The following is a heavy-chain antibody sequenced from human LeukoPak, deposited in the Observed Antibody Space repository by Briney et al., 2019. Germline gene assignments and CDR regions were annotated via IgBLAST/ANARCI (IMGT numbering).Heavy chain of an antibody. V-gene: IGHV3-66*02. CDR1: GFTVSSNY. CDR2: IYSGGST. J-gene: IGHJ4*02. CDR3: ARVRYDFWSGYYSTWVDY. Sequence: PGGSLRLSCAASGFTVSSNYMSWVRQAPGKGLEWVSVIYSGGSTYYADSVKGRCTISRDNSKNTLYLQMNSLRAEDTAVYYCARVRYDFWSGYYSTWVDYWGQGTLVTVSS. D-gene: IGHD3-3*01.